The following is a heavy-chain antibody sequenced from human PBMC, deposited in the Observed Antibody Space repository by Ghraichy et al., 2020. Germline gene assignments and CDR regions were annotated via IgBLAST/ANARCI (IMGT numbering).Heavy chain of an antibody. J-gene: IGHJ4*02. Sequence: GGSLRLSCAASGFTFSSYAMTWVRQAPGKGLEWVSAISGSGGSTYYAASVKGRFTISRDNPKNTLYLQMTSLRAEDTAVYYCAKDPASVYSSSYYFDYWGQGILVTVSS. CDR1: GFTFSSYA. D-gene: IGHD2-8*01. V-gene: IGHV3-23*01. CDR2: ISGSGGST. CDR3: AKDPASVYSSSYYFDY.